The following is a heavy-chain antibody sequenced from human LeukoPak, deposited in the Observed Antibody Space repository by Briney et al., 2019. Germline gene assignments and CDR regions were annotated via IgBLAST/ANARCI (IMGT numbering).Heavy chain of an antibody. Sequence: PSETLSLTCTVSGGSISSGSDYWTWIRQPAGKGLEWIGHLYTSGSTTYNPSLQSRVTISVDASKHQFSLRLTSVTAADTALYYCARAGGSVGWYGTIDSWGQGTLVTVSS. V-gene: IGHV4-61*09. CDR1: GGSISSGSDY. CDR2: LYTSGST. J-gene: IGHJ4*02. CDR3: ARAGGSVGWYGTIDS. D-gene: IGHD6-19*01.